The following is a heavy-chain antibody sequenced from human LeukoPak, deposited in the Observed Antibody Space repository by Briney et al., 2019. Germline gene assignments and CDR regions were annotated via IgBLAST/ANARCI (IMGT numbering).Heavy chain of an antibody. CDR2: IYYSGST. CDR3: ARDRGLLWFGEGRYFDY. J-gene: IGHJ4*02. D-gene: IGHD3-10*01. V-gene: IGHV4-59*01. CDR1: GGSISSYY. Sequence: PSETLSLTCTVSGGSISSYYWSWIRQPPGKGLEWIGYIYYSGSTYYNPSLKSRVTISVDTSKNQFSLKLSSVTAADTAVYYCARDRGLLWFGEGRYFDYWGQGTLVTVSS.